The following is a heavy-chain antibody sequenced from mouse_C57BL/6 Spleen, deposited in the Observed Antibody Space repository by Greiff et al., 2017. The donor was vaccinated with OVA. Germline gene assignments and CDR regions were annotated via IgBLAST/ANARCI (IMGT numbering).Heavy chain of an antibody. V-gene: IGHV1-53*01. CDR3: ARGIYYGKTYFDY. D-gene: IGHD2-1*01. Sequence: VQLQQPGTELVKPGASVKLSCKASGYTFTSYWMHWVKQRPGQGLEWIGNINPSNGGTNYNEKFKSKATLTVDKSSSTAYMQLSSLTSEDSAVYYCARGIYYGKTYFDYWGQGTTLTVSS. J-gene: IGHJ2*01. CDR1: GYTFTSYW. CDR2: INPSNGGT.